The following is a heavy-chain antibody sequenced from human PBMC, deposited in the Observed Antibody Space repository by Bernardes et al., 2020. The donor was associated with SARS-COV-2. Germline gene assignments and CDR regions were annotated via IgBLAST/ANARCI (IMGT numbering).Heavy chain of an antibody. Sequence: SETLSLTCTVSGGSISSGDYYWSWIRQPPGKGLEWIGYIYYSGSTYYNPSLKSRVTISVDTSKNQFSLKLSSVTAADTAVYYCARGARIVGARSSVDYWGQGTLVTVSS. J-gene: IGHJ4*02. CDR2: IYYSGST. CDR3: ARGARIVGARSSVDY. D-gene: IGHD1-26*01. CDR1: GGSISSGDYY. V-gene: IGHV4-31*03.